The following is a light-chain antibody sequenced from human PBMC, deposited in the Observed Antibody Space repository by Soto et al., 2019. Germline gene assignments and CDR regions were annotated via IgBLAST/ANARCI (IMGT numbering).Light chain of an antibody. CDR2: DVS. CDR3: SSYTSSRTRV. J-gene: IGLJ1*01. Sequence: QSALTQPASVSGSPGQSITISCTGTSSDVGGYNYVSWYQQHPGKAPKVMIYDVSNRPSGVSNRFSGSKSGNTASLTISGLQAEDGADYYCSSYTSSRTRVFGTGTKITVL. CDR1: SSDVGGYNY. V-gene: IGLV2-14*03.